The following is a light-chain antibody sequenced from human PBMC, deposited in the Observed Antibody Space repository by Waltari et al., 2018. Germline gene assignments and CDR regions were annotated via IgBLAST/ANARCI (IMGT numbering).Light chain of an antibody. CDR1: QSVLYSSNKKNF. CDR2: WAS. CDR3: QQYYSSPLT. J-gene: IGKJ1*01. Sequence: DIVMTQSPDSLAVSLGERATINFKSSQSVLYSSNKKNFLAWYQQKPGQPPNVLVSWASTRESGVPDRFSGSGSGTDVTLTITSLQAEDVAVYYCQQYYSSPLTFGQGTKVEIK. V-gene: IGKV4-1*01.